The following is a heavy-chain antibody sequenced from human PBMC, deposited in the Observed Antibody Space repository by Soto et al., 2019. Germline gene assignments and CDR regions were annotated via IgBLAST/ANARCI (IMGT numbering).Heavy chain of an antibody. CDR3: ARDIAGYYYDSSGPTPSAY. J-gene: IGHJ4*02. V-gene: IGHV1-18*01. D-gene: IGHD3-22*01. CDR2: ISAYNGNT. CDR1: GYTFTSYG. Sequence: ASVKVSCKASGYTFTSYGISWVRQAPGQGLEWMGWISAYNGNTNYAQKLQGRVTMTTDTSTSTAYMELRSLRSDDTAVYYCARDIAGYYYDSSGPTPSAYWGQGTLVTVSS.